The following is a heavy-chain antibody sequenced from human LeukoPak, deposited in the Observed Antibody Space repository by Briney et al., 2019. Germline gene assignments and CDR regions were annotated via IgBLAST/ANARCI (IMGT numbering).Heavy chain of an antibody. D-gene: IGHD3-22*01. J-gene: IGHJ4*02. Sequence: SETLSLTCTVSGGSISSSSYYWGWIRQPPGKGLEWIGSIYYSGTTYYNPSLKSRVTISVDTSKNQFSLKLSSVTAADTAVYYCAIYYYDSSGYYYRHWGQGTLVTVSS. CDR3: AIYYYDSSGYYYRH. CDR1: GGSISSSSYY. V-gene: IGHV4-39*01. CDR2: IYYSGTT.